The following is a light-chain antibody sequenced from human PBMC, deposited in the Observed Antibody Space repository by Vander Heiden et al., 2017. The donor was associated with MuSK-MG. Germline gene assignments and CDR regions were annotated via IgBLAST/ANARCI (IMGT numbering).Light chain of an antibody. Sequence: ELVLTQSPGTLSLSPGARATLSCTASQSVNSYLAWYQQKPGQAPRLLIYDASNRATGIPARFSGSASGTDFTLTISSLDPEDFTVYYCQRRRNWPLTFGGGTKVEMK. CDR2: DAS. CDR3: QRRRNWPLT. V-gene: IGKV3-11*01. J-gene: IGKJ4*01. CDR1: QSVNSY.